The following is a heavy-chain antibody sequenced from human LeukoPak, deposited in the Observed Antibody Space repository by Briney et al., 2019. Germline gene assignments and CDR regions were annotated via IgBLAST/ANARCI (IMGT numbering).Heavy chain of an antibody. CDR3: ARSSFSNGMDV. J-gene: IGHJ6*04. V-gene: IGHV3-48*03. CDR1: GFTFSSYD. Sequence: GGSLRLSCAASGFTFSSYDMNWVRQAPGKGLEWVSYIGGSRSGIYYADSVKGQFTISRDSARNSLYLQMNSLRAEDTAVYYCARSSFSNGMDVWGRGTTVTVSS. CDR2: IGGSRSGI. D-gene: IGHD3-10*01.